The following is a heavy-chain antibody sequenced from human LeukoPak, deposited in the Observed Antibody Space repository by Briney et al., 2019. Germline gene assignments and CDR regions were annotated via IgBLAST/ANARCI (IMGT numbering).Heavy chain of an antibody. CDR2: ISGSGGST. Sequence: GGSLRLSCAVSGFTFSSYSMNWVRQAPGKGLEWVSAISGSGGSTYYADSVKGRFTISRDNSKNTLYLQMNSLRAEDTAVYYCAKLKACTNGVCYTGWFDPWGQGTLVTVSS. CDR1: GFTFSSYS. J-gene: IGHJ5*02. V-gene: IGHV3-23*01. CDR3: AKLKACTNGVCYTGWFDP. D-gene: IGHD2-8*01.